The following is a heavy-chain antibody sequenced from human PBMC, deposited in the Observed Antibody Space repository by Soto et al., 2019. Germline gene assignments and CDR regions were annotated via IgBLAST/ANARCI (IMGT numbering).Heavy chain of an antibody. CDR3: ARLNSGSRPYYFDY. J-gene: IGHJ4*02. V-gene: IGHV4-39*01. D-gene: IGHD1-26*01. Sequence: SETLSLTCTVSGGSISSSSYYWGWIRQPPGKGLEWIGSIYYSGSTYYNPSLKSRVTISVDTSKNQFSLKLSSVTAADTAVYYCARLNSGSRPYYFDYWGQGTLVTVS. CDR1: GGSISSSSYY. CDR2: IYYSGST.